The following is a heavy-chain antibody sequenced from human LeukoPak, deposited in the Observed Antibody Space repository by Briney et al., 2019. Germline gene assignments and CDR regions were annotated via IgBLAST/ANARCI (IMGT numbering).Heavy chain of an antibody. CDR2: IKQDGSEK. Sequence: GGSLRLSCAASGFTFSSYWMSWVRQAPGKGLEWVANIKQDGSEKHYVDSVKGRFTIPRDNAKNSLYLQMNSLRAEDTAVYYCARVADYGDFDYWGQGTLVTVSS. CDR1: GFTFSSYW. J-gene: IGHJ4*02. CDR3: ARVADYGDFDY. V-gene: IGHV3-7*01. D-gene: IGHD4-17*01.